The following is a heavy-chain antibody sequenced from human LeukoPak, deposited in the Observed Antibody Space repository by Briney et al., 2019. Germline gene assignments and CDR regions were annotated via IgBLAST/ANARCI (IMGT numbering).Heavy chain of an antibody. CDR2: ISSIDSTI. V-gene: IGHV3-48*03. CDR3: ARGIAVAGPYYFDY. CDR1: GFTFSNYE. J-gene: IGHJ4*02. D-gene: IGHD6-19*01. Sequence: GGSLRLSCAASGFTFSNYEMNWVRQPPGKGLEWVSYISSIDSTIYYADSVKGRFTISRDNAKNSLYLQMNSLRADDTAVYYCARGIAVAGPYYFDYWGRGTLVTVSS.